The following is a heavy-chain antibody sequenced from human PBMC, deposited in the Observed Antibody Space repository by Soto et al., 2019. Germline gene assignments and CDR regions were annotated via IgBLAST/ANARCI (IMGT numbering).Heavy chain of an antibody. CDR1: GCIFSNST. CDR3: AQINLFRDYSYDNNVDV. D-gene: IGHD4-4*01. J-gene: IGHJ6*02. Sequence: PGGSLRLSCAASGCIFSNSTMNWVRQSPGKGLEWVSSISSSSGYIYYADSVKGRFTVSRDDAKSSLYLQMNSLRAEDTAVYYCAQINLFRDYSYDNNVDVWGQGTTVTVSS. CDR2: ISSSSGYI. V-gene: IGHV3-21*06.